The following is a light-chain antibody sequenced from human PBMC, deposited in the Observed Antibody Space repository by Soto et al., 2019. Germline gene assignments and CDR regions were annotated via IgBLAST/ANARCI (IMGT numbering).Light chain of an antibody. CDR2: GAS. CDR3: HQYRNSPWT. CDR1: QSGFSTY. J-gene: IGKJ1*01. Sequence: EIVLTQSPGTLSLSPGERATLSCRASQSGFSTYLAWFQQKPGQAPRLLIYGASSRATGIPDRFSGSGSGTDFTLTISRLEPQDFAVYYCHQYRNSPWTFGQGTKVEIK. V-gene: IGKV3-20*01.